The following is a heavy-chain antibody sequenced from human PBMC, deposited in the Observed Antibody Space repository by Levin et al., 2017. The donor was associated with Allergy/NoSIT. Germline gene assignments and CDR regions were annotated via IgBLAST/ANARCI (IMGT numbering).Heavy chain of an antibody. Sequence: SVKVSCKASGGTFSSYAISWVRQAPGQGLEWMGGIIPIFGTANYAQKFQGRVTITADKSTSTAYMELSSLRSEDTAVYYCARGRIGSRWELLVWDFDRWGRGTLVTVSS. CDR2: IIPIFGTA. CDR3: ARGRIGSRWELLVWDFDR. J-gene: IGHJ2*01. CDR1: GGTFSSYA. V-gene: IGHV1-69*06. D-gene: IGHD1-26*01.